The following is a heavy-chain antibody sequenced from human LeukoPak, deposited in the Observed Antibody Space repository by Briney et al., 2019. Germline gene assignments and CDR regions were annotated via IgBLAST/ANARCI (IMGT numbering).Heavy chain of an antibody. CDR2: IKKDGSQK. CDR3: AAEQWLVAGYDCWFDP. V-gene: IGHV3-7*05. CDR1: GFTLSDYW. D-gene: IGHD6-19*01. Sequence: GGSLRLPCSASGFTLSDYWMSWVRQVPGKGLEWVANIKKDGSQKYYVDSVKGRFTISRDNAKNSLYLQMNSLIAEDTAVYFCAAEQWLVAGYDCWFDPWGQGTLVTVSS. J-gene: IGHJ5*02.